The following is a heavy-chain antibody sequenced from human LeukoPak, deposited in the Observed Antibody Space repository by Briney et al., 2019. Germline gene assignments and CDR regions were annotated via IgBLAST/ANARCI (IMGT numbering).Heavy chain of an antibody. D-gene: IGHD2-21*01. CDR3: ATLDWCHKYLVACGSSEY. Sequence: GGSLRLSCAASGFTFSNYEMTWVRQAPGKGLEWVAYISSSGRTIHYANSVKGRFSISRDNSKNTFSLQMNSLRVEDSASYYCATLDWCHKYLVACGSSEYWGQGTLVTVSS. V-gene: IGHV3-48*03. CDR1: GFTFSNYE. J-gene: IGHJ4*02. CDR2: ISSSGRTI.